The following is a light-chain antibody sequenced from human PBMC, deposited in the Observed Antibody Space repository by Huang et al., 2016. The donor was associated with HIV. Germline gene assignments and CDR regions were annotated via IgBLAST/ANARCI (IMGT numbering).Light chain of an antibody. J-gene: IGKJ1*01. V-gene: IGKV3-15*01. CDR1: HSVGRN. CDR3: QQYNNWPRT. Sequence: IVMTQSPATLSVSPGERAALSCRASHSVGRNLAWYQQIPGQAPRLLFYGASTRASGVPARFSCSGSGTEFTLTISSLQSEDFAVYYCQQYNNWPRTFGQGTKVDI. CDR2: GAS.